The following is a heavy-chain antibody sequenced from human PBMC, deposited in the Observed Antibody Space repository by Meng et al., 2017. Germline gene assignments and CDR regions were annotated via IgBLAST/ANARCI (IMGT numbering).Heavy chain of an antibody. J-gene: IGHJ6*02. CDR3: ARRCSGGSCYHYYYYGMDV. CDR1: GDSVSSNSAA. V-gene: IGHV6-1*01. Sequence: SETLSLTCAISGDSVSSNSAAWNWIRQSPSRGLEWLGRTYYRSKWYNDYAVSVKSRITINPDTSKNQFSLQLNSVTPEDTAVYYCARRCSGGSCYHYYYYGMDVWGQGTTVTVSS. D-gene: IGHD2-15*01. CDR2: TYYRSKWYN.